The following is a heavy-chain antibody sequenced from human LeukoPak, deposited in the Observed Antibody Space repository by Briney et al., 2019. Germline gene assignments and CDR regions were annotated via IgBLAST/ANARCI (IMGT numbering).Heavy chain of an antibody. J-gene: IGHJ5*02. CDR2: INPSGGSA. Sequence: ASVKVSCKASGYTFTSYYMHWVRQAPGQGLGWMGIINPSGGSASYAQKFQGRVTMTRDTSTSTVYMELSSLRSEDTAVYYCAREQNDSSGYYFGDLGWFDPWGQGTLVTVSS. V-gene: IGHV1-46*01. D-gene: IGHD3-22*01. CDR3: AREQNDSSGYYFGDLGWFDP. CDR1: GYTFTSYY.